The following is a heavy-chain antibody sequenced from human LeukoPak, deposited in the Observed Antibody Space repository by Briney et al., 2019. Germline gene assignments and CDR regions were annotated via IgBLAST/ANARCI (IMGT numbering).Heavy chain of an antibody. CDR2: IHYTGST. J-gene: IGHJ5*02. Sequence: SETLSLTCTVSGGSISSYYWSWIRQSPGKGLEGIGYIHYTGSTNYNPSLKSRVTISVETSKNQFSLKLKSVTAADTAVYYCSRGGYYGSGNNFRFDPWGQGTLVTVSS. D-gene: IGHD3-10*01. V-gene: IGHV4-59*01. CDR3: SRGGYYGSGNNFRFDP. CDR1: GGSISSYY.